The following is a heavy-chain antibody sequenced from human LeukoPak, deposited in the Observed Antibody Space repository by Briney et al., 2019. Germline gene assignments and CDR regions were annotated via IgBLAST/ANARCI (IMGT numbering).Heavy chain of an antibody. J-gene: IGHJ5*02. V-gene: IGHV1-24*01. CDR1: GYTLTSYG. D-gene: IGHD1-26*01. Sequence: ASVKVSCKASGYTLTSYGISWVRQAPGKGLEWMGGFDPEDGETIYAQKFQGRVTMTEDTSTDTAYMELSSLRSEDTAVYYCATPSGSYYRWFDPWGQGTLVTVSS. CDR2: FDPEDGET. CDR3: ATPSGSYYRWFDP.